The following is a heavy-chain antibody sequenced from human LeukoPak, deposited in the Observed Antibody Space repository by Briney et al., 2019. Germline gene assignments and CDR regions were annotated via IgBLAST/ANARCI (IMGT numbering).Heavy chain of an antibody. CDR1: GDSVSSNSAA. CDR2: TYYRSRWYN. J-gene: IGHJ5*02. CDR3: ARLNSSSKWFDP. D-gene: IGHD6-6*01. V-gene: IGHV6-1*01. Sequence: SQTLSLTCAISGDSVSSNSAAWNWFRQSPSRGLEWLGRTYYRSRWYNDYAVSVKSRITINPDTSKNQFSLQLNSVTPGDTAVYYCARLNSSSKWFDPWGQGTLVTVSS.